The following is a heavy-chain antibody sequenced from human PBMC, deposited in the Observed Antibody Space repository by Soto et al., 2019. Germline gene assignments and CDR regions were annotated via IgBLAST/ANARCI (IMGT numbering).Heavy chain of an antibody. CDR1: GLTFWSYW. V-gene: IGHV3-7*01. D-gene: IGHD6-13*01. Sequence: EVQLVESGGGLVQPGGSLRLSCAASGLTFWSYWMSWVRQAPGKGLEWVANINQDESKKYYVNSVKGRFTISRDNAKNSVYLQMNSLRDEDTAVYYCARDNIAGIWGQGTLVTVSS. J-gene: IGHJ4*02. CDR2: INQDESKK. CDR3: ARDNIAGI.